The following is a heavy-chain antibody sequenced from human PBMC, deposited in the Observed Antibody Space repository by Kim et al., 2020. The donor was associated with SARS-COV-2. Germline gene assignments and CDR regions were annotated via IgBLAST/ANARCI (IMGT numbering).Heavy chain of an antibody. Sequence: KGRFTISRDDSKNTLYLQMNSLKTEDTAVYYCTTRNYDILTGYSGYYFDYWGQGTLVTVSS. D-gene: IGHD3-9*01. V-gene: IGHV3-15*01. J-gene: IGHJ4*02. CDR3: TTRNYDILTGYSGYYFDY.